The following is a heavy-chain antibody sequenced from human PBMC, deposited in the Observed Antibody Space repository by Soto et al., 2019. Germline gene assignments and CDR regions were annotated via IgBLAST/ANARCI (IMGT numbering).Heavy chain of an antibody. CDR3: ARGPLWEWLDYFAP. V-gene: IGHV1-69*02. CDR1: RDTFSNYS. Sequence: QVQLVQSGAEVKKPGSSVKVSCKASRDTFSNYSFNWVRQAPGQGLEWMGRFIPILGIANYAQKFQGRVTLTADTSTSTAYMELRTLRSEDTAVYYCARGPLWEWLDYFAPWGQGTLVTVSS. CDR2: FIPILGIA. D-gene: IGHD3-3*01. J-gene: IGHJ5*02.